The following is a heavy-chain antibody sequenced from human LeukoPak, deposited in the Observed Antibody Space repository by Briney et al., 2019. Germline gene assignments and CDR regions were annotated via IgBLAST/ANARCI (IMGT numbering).Heavy chain of an antibody. J-gene: IGHJ4*02. Sequence: GESLKISCQAFGYSFSSYYIGWVRQMPGKGLEWMGIVHPGDSDTTYSPSFQGQVTISADRSISTAYLQWSSLKASDTAMYYCARYPDSFRRGDCYPRLWGQGTLVTVSP. CDR1: GYSFSSYY. CDR3: ARYPDSFRRGDCYPRL. V-gene: IGHV5-51*01. CDR2: VHPGDSDT. D-gene: IGHD2-21*02.